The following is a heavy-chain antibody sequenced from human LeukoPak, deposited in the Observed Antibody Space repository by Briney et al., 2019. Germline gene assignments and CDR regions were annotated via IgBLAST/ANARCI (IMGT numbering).Heavy chain of an antibody. J-gene: IGHJ4*02. V-gene: IGHV4-4*02. CDR2: IFDGGST. D-gene: IGHD1-14*01. CDR1: GASINSINW. CDR3: VRNFDN. Sequence: PSGTLSLTCAVSGASINSINWWSWGRQSPGKGLEWSGEIFDGGSTQYNPSLMSRIMMSIDKPKNQFSLSLTSVTAADTALYYCVRNFDNWGRGALVTVSS.